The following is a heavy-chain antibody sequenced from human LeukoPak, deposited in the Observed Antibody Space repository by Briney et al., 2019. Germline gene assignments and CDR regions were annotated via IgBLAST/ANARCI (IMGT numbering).Heavy chain of an antibody. J-gene: IGHJ6*03. CDR3: ARVPYCSGGSCYWRGHYYYMDV. CDR2: IIPIFGTA. V-gene: IGHV1-69*05. CDR1: GGTFSSYA. D-gene: IGHD2-15*01. Sequence: GSSVKVSCKASGGTFSSYAISWVRQAPGQGLEWMGGIIPIFGTANYAQKFQGRVTITTDESTSTAYMELSSLRSEDTAVYYCARVPYCSGGSCYWRGHYYYMDVWGKGTTVTVSS.